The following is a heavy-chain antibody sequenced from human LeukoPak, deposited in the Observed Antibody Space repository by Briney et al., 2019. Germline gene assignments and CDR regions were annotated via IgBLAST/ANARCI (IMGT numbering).Heavy chain of an antibody. J-gene: IGHJ3*02. CDR1: GSTLSSYI. CDR3: ARALIWGAFDI. CDR2: ISISSRTI. Sequence: GVSLRLSCAACGSTLSSYIMNGVRQAPGQGLEGVSCISISSRTIYYPDSVKGRFTISRDNAKNSLYLQMNSLRAEDTAVYYCARALIWGAFDIWGQGTMVTVSS. D-gene: IGHD3-16*01. V-gene: IGHV3-48*01.